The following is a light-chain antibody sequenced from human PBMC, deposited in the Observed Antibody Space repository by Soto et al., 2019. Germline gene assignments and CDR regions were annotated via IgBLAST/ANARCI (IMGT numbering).Light chain of an antibody. CDR3: SSYAGSNNLYV. J-gene: IGLJ1*01. Sequence: QSVLTQPPSASGSPGQSVTISCTGTSSDVGGYNYVSWYQQHPGKAPKLMIYEVSKRPSGVPDRFSGSKSGNTASLPVSGLQAEDEADYYCSSYAGSNNLYVFGTGTKVTVL. CDR1: SSDVGGYNY. V-gene: IGLV2-8*01. CDR2: EVS.